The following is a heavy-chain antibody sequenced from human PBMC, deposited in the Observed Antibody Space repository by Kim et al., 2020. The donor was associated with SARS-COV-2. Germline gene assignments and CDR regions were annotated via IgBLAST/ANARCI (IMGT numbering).Heavy chain of an antibody. Sequence: SPSFQGQVTISADKSISTAYLQWSSLKASDTAMYYCARRSGSYDYYGMDVWGQGTTVTVSS. V-gene: IGHV5-51*01. D-gene: IGHD1-26*01. J-gene: IGHJ6*02. CDR3: ARRSGSYDYYGMDV.